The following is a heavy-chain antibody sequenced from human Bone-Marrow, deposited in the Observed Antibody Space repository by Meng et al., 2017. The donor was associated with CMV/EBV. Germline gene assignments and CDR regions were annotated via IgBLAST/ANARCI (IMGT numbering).Heavy chain of an antibody. V-gene: IGHV3-30*02. CDR1: GFTFSNYG. CDR3: AKEGKRGSEDVAY. D-gene: IGHD3-10*01. CDR2: IRYDGDRK. J-gene: IGHJ4*02. Sequence: GGSLRLSCAASGFTFSNYGMHWVRQAPGKGLEWVAFIRYDGDRKNHADSVKGRFTISRDNYNNMLYVQMNSLRTEDTAVYYCAKEGKRGSEDVAYWGQGKRVNGYS.